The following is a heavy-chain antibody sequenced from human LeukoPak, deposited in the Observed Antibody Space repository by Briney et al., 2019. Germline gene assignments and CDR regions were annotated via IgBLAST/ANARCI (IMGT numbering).Heavy chain of an antibody. Sequence: ASVKVSCKVSGYTLTELSMHWVRQAPGKGLEWMGGFDPEDGETIYAQKFQGRVTMTEDTSTDTAYMELSSLRSEDTAVYYCARGHQGYSNYGFDYWGQGTLVTVSS. J-gene: IGHJ4*02. CDR3: ARGHQGYSNYGFDY. CDR1: GYTLTELS. CDR2: FDPEDGET. D-gene: IGHD4-11*01. V-gene: IGHV1-24*01.